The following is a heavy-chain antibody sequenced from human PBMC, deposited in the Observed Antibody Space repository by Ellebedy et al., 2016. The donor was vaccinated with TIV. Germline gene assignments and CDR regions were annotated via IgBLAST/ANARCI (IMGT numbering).Heavy chain of an antibody. V-gene: IGHV3-30*03. D-gene: IGHD5-18*01. CDR2: ISYDGTNE. J-gene: IGHJ3*02. CDR3: ARESLSAMVSYDALDI. CDR1: GFSFSSYD. Sequence: GESLKISCAASGFSFSSYDMHWVRQAPGKGLEWVAAISYDGTNEYYGDSVKGRFTISRDNSKNMVYLQMNSLRAEDTAVYYCARESLSAMVSYDALDIWGQGTMVTVSS.